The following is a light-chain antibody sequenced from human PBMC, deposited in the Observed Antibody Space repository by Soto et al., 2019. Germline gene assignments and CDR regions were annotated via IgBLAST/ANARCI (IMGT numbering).Light chain of an antibody. CDR2: GVT. CDR1: SSDIGTYKY. J-gene: IGLJ1*01. CDR3: SSFTTTYFYV. Sequence: QSVLTQPASVSGSPGQSITISCTGTSSDIGTYKYVSWFQHHPGKAPKLIVYGVTHRPSGVSSRFSASKSAYTASLTISALQAEDEADYYCSSFTTTYFYVFGPGTKLTVL. V-gene: IGLV2-14*01.